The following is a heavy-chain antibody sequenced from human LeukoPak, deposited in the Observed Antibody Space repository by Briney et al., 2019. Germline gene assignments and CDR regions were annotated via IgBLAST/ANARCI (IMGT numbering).Heavy chain of an antibody. V-gene: IGHV3-21*06. CDR3: ATETNGRHYDY. CDR2: IGPTGSDR. CDR1: GLTFSTSG. D-gene: IGHD1-14*01. J-gene: IGHJ4*02. Sequence: GGSLRLSXTASGLTFSTSGFNWVRQAPGKGLEWVASIGPTGSDRYHADSIKGRFTISRDNANNFLYLQMHSLRAEDTAVYYCATETNGRHYDYWGQRTLLTVSS.